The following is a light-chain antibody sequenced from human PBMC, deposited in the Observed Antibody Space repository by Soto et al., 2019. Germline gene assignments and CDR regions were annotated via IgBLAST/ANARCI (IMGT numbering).Light chain of an antibody. CDR1: QSISIG. Sequence: DIQMTQSPSTLSASVGDRVTITCRASQSISIGLAWYQQKPGKAPNLLIYKASSLESGVPSRYSGSGSGTEFTHTINRLQPDEFATDYCQQYNSYPWTFGQGTKVEV. J-gene: IGKJ1*01. CDR3: QQYNSYPWT. V-gene: IGKV1-5*03. CDR2: KAS.